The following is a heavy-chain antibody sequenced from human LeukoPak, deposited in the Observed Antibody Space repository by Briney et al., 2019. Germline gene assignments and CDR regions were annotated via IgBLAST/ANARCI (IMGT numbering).Heavy chain of an antibody. V-gene: IGHV1-46*01. CDR1: GGTFSSYA. D-gene: IGHD3-22*01. J-gene: IGHJ4*02. CDR3: ARLWSYYDNSGFFEDY. CDR2: INPVGGVT. Sequence: ASVKVPCKASGGTFSSYAISWVRQAPGQGLEWMGVINPVGGVTTYAQRFQGRVAMTRDTSTSTFDMELSSLKSEDTAVYYCARLWSYYDNSGFFEDYWGQGTLVIVSS.